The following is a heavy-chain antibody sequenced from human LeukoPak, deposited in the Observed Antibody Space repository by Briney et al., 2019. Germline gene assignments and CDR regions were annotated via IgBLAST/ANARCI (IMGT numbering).Heavy chain of an antibody. J-gene: IGHJ4*02. CDR1: GFTFSSYS. Sequence: GSLRLSCAASGFTFSSYSMNWVRQAPGKGLEWVSSISSSSSYIYYADSVKGRFTISRDNAKNSLYLQMNSLRAEDTAVYYCARGGGYYDSSGYPDYWGQGTLVTVSS. D-gene: IGHD3-22*01. V-gene: IGHV3-21*01. CDR2: ISSSSSYI. CDR3: ARGGGYYDSSGYPDY.